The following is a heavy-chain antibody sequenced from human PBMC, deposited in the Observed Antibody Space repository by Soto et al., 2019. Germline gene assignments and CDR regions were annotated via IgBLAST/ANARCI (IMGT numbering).Heavy chain of an antibody. CDR3: ARDWGSAWGTPVIHYLDY. Sequence: GGALRLFCAASAFTFRYYWLSWVRQAPGKGLEWLDTLETHGRGRQYVDSVRGRFTTSRDVAKHSLYLQMCSLRADDTTVYYCARDWGSAWGTPVIHYLDYWGHGTLDAVSS. D-gene: IGHD7-27*01. V-gene: IGHV3-7*01. J-gene: IGHJ4*01. CDR1: AFTFRYYW. CDR2: LETHGRGR.